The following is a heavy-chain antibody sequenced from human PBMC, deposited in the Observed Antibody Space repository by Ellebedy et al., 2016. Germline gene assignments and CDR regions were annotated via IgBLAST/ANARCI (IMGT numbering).Heavy chain of an antibody. D-gene: IGHD6-19*01. Sequence: SETLSLTCAVYGGSFSGYYWSWIRQPPGKGLEWIGEINHSGSTNYNPSLKSRVTISVDTSKNQFSLKLSSVTAADTAVYYCARHVIAVDDAFDIWGQGTMVTVSS. V-gene: IGHV4-34*01. CDR2: INHSGST. J-gene: IGHJ3*02. CDR1: GGSFSGYY. CDR3: ARHVIAVDDAFDI.